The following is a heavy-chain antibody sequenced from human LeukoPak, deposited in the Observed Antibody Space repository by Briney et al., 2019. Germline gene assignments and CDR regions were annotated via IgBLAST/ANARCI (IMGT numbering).Heavy chain of an antibody. D-gene: IGHD6-19*01. J-gene: IGHJ4*02. CDR3: ARDPPHSSGPNSPCFEY. Sequence: ASVKVSCKASGYTFSTYGISRVRQAPGQGLEWMGWISAYNGNTEYAQKFQGRVTMTTDTSTSTAYMELRSLRSDDTAVYYCARDPPHSSGPNSPCFEYWGQGTLVTVSS. CDR2: ISAYNGNT. V-gene: IGHV1-18*04. CDR1: GYTFSTYG.